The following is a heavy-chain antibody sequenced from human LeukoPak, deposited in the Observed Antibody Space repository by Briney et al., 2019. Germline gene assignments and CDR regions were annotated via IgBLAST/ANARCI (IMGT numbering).Heavy chain of an antibody. V-gene: IGHV5-51*01. CDR2: IYPGDSDT. J-gene: IGHJ3*02. CDR3: ARHEVWQQLVFAFDI. D-gene: IGHD6-13*01. Sequence: GESLKISCKGSGYSFTSYWIGWVRQMPGKGLEWMGIIYPGDSDTRYSPSFQGQVTISADKSISTAYLQWSSLKASDTAMYYCARHEVWQQLVFAFDIWGQGTMVTVSS. CDR1: GYSFTSYW.